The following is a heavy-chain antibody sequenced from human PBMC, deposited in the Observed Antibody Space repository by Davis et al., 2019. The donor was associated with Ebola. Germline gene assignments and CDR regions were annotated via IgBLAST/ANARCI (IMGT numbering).Heavy chain of an antibody. CDR1: GFSISGGYY. J-gene: IGHJ6*02. Sequence: SETLSLTCNVSGFSISGGYYWGWLRQAPGKGMEWIGSISHSGYTYFTPSLASRVTISMDTSRNQFSLSLNSVTAADTAVYYCATLWFGTDYYYYGMDVWGQGTTVTVSS. V-gene: IGHV4-38-2*02. CDR3: ATLWFGTDYYYYGMDV. D-gene: IGHD3-10*01. CDR2: ISHSGYT.